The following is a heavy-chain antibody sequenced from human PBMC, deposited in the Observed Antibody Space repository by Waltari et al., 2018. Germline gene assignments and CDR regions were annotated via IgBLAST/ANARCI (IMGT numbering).Heavy chain of an antibody. CDR3: AHKPIKKAFDF. CDR1: GISLNSVGVG. V-gene: IGHV2-5*01. Sequence: QITLKESGPTLVKPTQTLTLTCTVSGISLNSVGVGVGWIRQSPGKALECLAVIHWNDDERYSPSLKTRLNITKDTSKNQVVLTVTNMGPGDTATYFCAHKPIKKAFDFWGQGILVTVSS. CDR2: IHWNDDE. J-gene: IGHJ4*02. D-gene: IGHD1-20*01.